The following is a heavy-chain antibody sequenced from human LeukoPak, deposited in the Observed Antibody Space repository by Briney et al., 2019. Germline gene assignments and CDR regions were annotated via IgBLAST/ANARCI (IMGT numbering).Heavy chain of an antibody. CDR1: GYTFTGSY. CDR3: ATGNSGTYDWFDP. Sequence: ASVKVSCKASGYTFTGSYMHWVRQAPGQGPEWMGWINPSNGGTSHAQKFQGRVSMTRDTSISTAYMELSRLTSDDSAVYYCATGNSGTYDWFDPWGQGTLVTVSS. V-gene: IGHV1-2*02. J-gene: IGHJ5*02. D-gene: IGHD3-10*01. CDR2: INPSNGGT.